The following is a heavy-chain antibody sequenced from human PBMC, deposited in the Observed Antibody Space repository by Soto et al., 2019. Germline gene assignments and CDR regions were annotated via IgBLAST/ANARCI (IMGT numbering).Heavy chain of an antibody. V-gene: IGHV4-31*03. CDR3: ARLYIDRFDP. CDR2: IYYSGST. J-gene: IGHJ5*02. Sequence: LSLTCTVSDGSISSGGYYWSWIRQHPGKGLKWIGYIYYSGSTYYNPSLKSRVTISVDTSKNQFSLKLSSVTAADTAVYYCARLYIDRFDPWGQGTLVTVSS. CDR1: DGSISSGGYY. D-gene: IGHD2-2*02.